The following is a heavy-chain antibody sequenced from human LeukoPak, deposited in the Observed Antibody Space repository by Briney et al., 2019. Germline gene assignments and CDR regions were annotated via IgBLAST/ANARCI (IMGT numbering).Heavy chain of an antibody. Sequence: GRSLRLSCAASGFTFSSYGMHWVRQAPGKGLEWVAVIWYDGSNKYYAESVKGRFTISRDNSKNTLYPQMNSLRAEDTAVYYCAKDYPTPAHWGQGTLVTVSS. CDR3: AKDYPTPAH. CDR2: IWYDGSNK. J-gene: IGHJ4*02. CDR1: GFTFSSYG. V-gene: IGHV3-33*06.